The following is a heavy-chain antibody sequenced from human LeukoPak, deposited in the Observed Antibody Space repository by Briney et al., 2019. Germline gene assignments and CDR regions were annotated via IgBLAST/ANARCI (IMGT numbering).Heavy chain of an antibody. J-gene: IGHJ6*02. CDR3: ARATIFGAVDHYYGMDV. Sequence: SETLSLTCAVSGGSISSGGYSWSWIRQPPGKGLEWIGYIYHSGSTYYNPSLKSRVTISVDRSKNQFSLKLSSVTAADTAVYYCARATIFGAVDHYYGMDVWGQGTTVTVSS. CDR2: IYHSGST. CDR1: GGSISSGGYS. V-gene: IGHV4-30-2*01. D-gene: IGHD3-3*01.